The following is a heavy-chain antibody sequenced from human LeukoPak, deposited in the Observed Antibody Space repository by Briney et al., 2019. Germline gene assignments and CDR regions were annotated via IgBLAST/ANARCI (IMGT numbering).Heavy chain of an antibody. D-gene: IGHD3-22*01. CDR3: ARRESSGSIDY. Sequence: GESLKISCKGAGYSFTDYWIGWVRQVPGKSLEWMGIIYPGDCDVRYSPSFQGQVTISADKSISTAYLQWSSMKASDTAMYYCARRESSGSIDYWGQGTLVTVSS. V-gene: IGHV5-51*01. J-gene: IGHJ4*02. CDR1: GYSFTDYW. CDR2: IYPGDCDV.